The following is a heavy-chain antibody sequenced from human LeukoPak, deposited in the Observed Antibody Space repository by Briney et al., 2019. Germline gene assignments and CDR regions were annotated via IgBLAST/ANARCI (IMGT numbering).Heavy chain of an antibody. D-gene: IGHD6-19*01. J-gene: IGHJ4*02. CDR2: INHSGST. Sequence: SETLSLTCTVSGGSISSYYWSWIRQPPGKGLEWIGEINHSGSTNYNPSLKSRVTISVDTSKNQFSLKLSSVTAADTAVYYCARVESIAVAGSPRDFDYWGQGTLVTVSS. V-gene: IGHV4-34*01. CDR1: GGSISSYY. CDR3: ARVESIAVAGSPRDFDY.